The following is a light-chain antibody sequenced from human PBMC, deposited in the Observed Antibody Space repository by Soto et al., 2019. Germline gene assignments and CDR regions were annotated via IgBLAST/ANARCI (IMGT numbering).Light chain of an antibody. CDR2: GAT. CDR3: QQYGSAPLT. J-gene: IGKJ1*01. V-gene: IGKV3-20*01. CDR1: QSVSSSY. Sequence: EIVLTQSPGTLSLSPGERATLSCRASQSVSSSYLAWYQQKPGQAPRPLIYGATSRAIGIPDRFSGSGSGEDFTLTSSRLEPEDFAVYYCQQYGSAPLTFGQGTKVEI.